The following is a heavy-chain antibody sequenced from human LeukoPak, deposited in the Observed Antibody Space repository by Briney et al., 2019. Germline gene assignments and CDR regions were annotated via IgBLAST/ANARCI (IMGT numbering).Heavy chain of an antibody. Sequence: GGSLRLSCAASGFIFSSYAMSWVRQAPGKGLEWVSAISGSGGSTYYADSVKGRFTISRDNSKHTLYLHMNRLRAEDTAVYYCAKDLDYYDSSGYYEDLGYWGQGTLVTVSS. CDR1: GFIFSSYA. CDR3: AKDLDYYDSSGYYEDLGY. J-gene: IGHJ4*02. CDR2: ISGSGGST. V-gene: IGHV3-23*01. D-gene: IGHD3-22*01.